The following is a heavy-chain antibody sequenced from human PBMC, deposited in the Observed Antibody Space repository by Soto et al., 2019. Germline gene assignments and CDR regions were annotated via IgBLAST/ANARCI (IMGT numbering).Heavy chain of an antibody. V-gene: IGHV1-18*01. CDR1: GYTFTSYG. D-gene: IGHD6-13*01. J-gene: IGHJ5*02. CDR2: ISAHNGRT. Sequence: QVQLVQSGAEVKKPGASVKVSCKASGYTFTSYGINWVRQAPGQGLEWMGWISAHNGRTNYAQKFQGRVTMTTDTSTSTSSMELRSLRSDDTAVYYCARGPYSSSWFDPWGQGTLVTVSS. CDR3: ARGPYSSSWFDP.